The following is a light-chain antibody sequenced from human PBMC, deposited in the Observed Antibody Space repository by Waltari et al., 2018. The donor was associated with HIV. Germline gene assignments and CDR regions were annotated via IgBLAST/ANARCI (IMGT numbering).Light chain of an antibody. J-gene: IGKJ1*01. CDR2: DAS. CDR3: QQYNSWPGT. CDR1: HSVSSN. V-gene: IGKV3-15*01. Sequence: EIVMTQSPATLSVSPGERATLSCRASHSVSSNLAWYQHKPGQAPRLLIYDASTRATGIPARFSGSGSGTEFTLTISSLQSEDFAVYCCQQYNSWPGTFGQGTKVEIK.